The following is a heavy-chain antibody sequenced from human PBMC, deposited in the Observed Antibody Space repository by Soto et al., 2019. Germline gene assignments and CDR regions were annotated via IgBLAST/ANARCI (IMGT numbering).Heavy chain of an antibody. J-gene: IGHJ6*04. CDR2: IKQDGSET. CDR3: ARNARNLGV. V-gene: IGHV3-7*01. Sequence: EMQLVESGGGLVQPGGSLRLSCAASGFIFSNYWMNWVRQAPGKGLEWVANIKQDGSETYYVDSVKGRFTISRDNAKNSLYLQMNSLRAEDTAVYYCARNARNLGVWGKGTTVIVSS. CDR1: GFIFSNYW. D-gene: IGHD1-7*01.